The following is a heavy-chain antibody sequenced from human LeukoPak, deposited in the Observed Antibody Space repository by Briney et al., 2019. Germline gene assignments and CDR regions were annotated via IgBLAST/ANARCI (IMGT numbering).Heavy chain of an antibody. CDR1: GYTFTSYA. CDR3: ARDHGSSWYGYYYGMDV. Sequence: ASVKVSCKASGYTFTSYAMNWVRQAPGQGLEWMGWINTNTGNPTYAQGFTGRFVFSLDTSVSTAYLQISSLKAEDTAVYYCARDHGSSWYGYYYGMDVWGQGTTVTVSS. D-gene: IGHD6-13*01. J-gene: IGHJ6*02. CDR2: INTNTGNP. V-gene: IGHV7-4-1*02.